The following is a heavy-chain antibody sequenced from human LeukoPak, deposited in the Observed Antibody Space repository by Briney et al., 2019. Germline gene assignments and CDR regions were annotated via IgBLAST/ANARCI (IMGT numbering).Heavy chain of an antibody. CDR3: ARAPADSGYDYYYYGMDV. Sequence: GGSPRLSCAASGFTFSSYDMHWVRQATGKGLEWVSAIGTAGDTYYPGSVKGRFTISRENAKNSLYLQMNSLRAGDTAVYYCARAPADSGYDYYYYGMDVWGQGTTVTVSS. V-gene: IGHV3-13*01. J-gene: IGHJ6*02. CDR2: IGTAGDT. CDR1: GFTFSSYD. D-gene: IGHD5-12*01.